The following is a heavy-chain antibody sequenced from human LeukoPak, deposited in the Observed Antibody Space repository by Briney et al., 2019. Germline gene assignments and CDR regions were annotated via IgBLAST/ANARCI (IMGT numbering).Heavy chain of an antibody. CDR3: ARGDEYTTSP. CDR2: IKRDGGDK. J-gene: IGHJ4*02. Sequence: GGSLRLSCAASGFTFSSFWMSWVRQAPGKGLEWVANIKRDGGDKYYVDSVKGRFSISRDNAKNSLYLHMNSLRAEDTAVYYCARGDEYTTSPWGQGTLVTVPS. V-gene: IGHV3-7*05. CDR1: GFTFSSFW. D-gene: IGHD2-2*02.